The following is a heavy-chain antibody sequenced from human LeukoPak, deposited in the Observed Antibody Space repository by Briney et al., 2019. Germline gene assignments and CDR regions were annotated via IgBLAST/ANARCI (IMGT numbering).Heavy chain of an antibody. J-gene: IGHJ4*02. CDR1: GGPMNSYY. V-gene: IGHV4-59*08. Sequence: PSETLSLTCSVSGGPMNSYYWSWIRQSPGKGLEWIGHIYYSGSTNYNPSLKSRVTISVDTSKNQFSLKLSSVTAADTAVYYCARHVWLQPFDYWGQGTLVTVSS. D-gene: IGHD3-22*01. CDR3: ARHVWLQPFDY. CDR2: IYYSGST.